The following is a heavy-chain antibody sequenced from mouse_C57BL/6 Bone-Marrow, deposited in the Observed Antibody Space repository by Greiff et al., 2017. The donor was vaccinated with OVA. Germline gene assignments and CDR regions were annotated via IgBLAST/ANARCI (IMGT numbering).Heavy chain of an antibody. V-gene: IGHV5-15*01. CDR2: LSNLAYSI. D-gene: IGHD3-2*02. Sequence: EVQGVESGGGLVQPGGSLKLSCAASGFTFSDYGMAWVRQAPRKGPEWVAFLSNLAYSIYYADTVTGRFTISRENAKNTLYLEMSSLRSEDTAMYYCARRGSSGYYAMDYWGQGTSVTVSS. CDR1: GFTFSDYG. CDR3: ARRGSSGYYAMDY. J-gene: IGHJ4*01.